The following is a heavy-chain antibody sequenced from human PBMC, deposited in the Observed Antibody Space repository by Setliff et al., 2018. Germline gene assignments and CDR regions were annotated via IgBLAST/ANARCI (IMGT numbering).Heavy chain of an antibody. J-gene: IGHJ4*02. Sequence: PGGSLRLSCTVSGFIFSKYWMHWVRQAPGKGLVWVSFINSDGSRSNYADSVKGRFTISGDNAKNTLYLQLNSLRVEDTAVYYCAKLGVGRSMWGGGGVDYWGQGTLVTVSS. V-gene: IGHV3-74*01. CDR1: GFIFSKYW. CDR2: INSDGSRS. D-gene: IGHD2-15*01. CDR3: AKLGVGRSMWGGGGVDY.